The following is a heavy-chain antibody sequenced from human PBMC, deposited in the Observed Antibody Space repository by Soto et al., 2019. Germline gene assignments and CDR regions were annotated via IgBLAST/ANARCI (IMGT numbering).Heavy chain of an antibody. CDR1: GGTFSSYT. J-gene: IGHJ2*01. D-gene: IGHD2-15*01. CDR3: ARGLAADFPKWYFDL. V-gene: IGHV1-69*02. CDR2: IIPILGIA. Sequence: ASVKVSCKASGGTFSSYTISWVRQAPGQGLEWMGRIIPILGIANYAQKFQGRVTITADKSTSTAYMELSSLRSEDTAVYYCARGLAADFPKWYFDLWGRGTLVTVSS.